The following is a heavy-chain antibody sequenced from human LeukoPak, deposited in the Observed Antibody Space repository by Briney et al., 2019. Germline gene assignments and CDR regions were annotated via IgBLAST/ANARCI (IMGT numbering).Heavy chain of an antibody. CDR2: ISGSGGST. D-gene: IGHD3-22*01. V-gene: IGHV3-23*01. J-gene: IGHJ4*02. CDR1: GFTFSSYA. CDR3: AEVTMIVVVSLFFDY. Sequence: PGGSLRLSCAASGFTFSSYAMSWVRQAPGKGLEWVSAISGSGGSTYYADSVKGRFTISRDNSKNTLYLQMNSLRAEDTAVYYCAEVTMIVVVSLFFDYWGQGTLVTVSS.